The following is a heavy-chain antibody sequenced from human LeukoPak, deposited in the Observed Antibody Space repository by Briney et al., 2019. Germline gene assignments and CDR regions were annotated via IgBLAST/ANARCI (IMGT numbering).Heavy chain of an antibody. CDR1: GFTFNNYA. CDR2: ISGGGDGT. Sequence: GGSLRLSCAPSGFTFNNYAMTWVRQAPGKGLEWVSAISGGGDGTHYAASVKGRLTISRDNSKNTLYLQMNSLRTEDTALYYCAREYGPGSYYYDYWGQGTLVTVSS. CDR3: AREYGPGSYYYDY. V-gene: IGHV3-23*01. J-gene: IGHJ4*02. D-gene: IGHD3-10*01.